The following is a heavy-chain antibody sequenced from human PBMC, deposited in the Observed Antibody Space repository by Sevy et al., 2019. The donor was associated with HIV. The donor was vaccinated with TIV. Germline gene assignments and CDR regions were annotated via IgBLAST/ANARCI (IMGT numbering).Heavy chain of an antibody. V-gene: IGHV3-48*02. Sequence: GGSLRLSFAASGFTFSSYSMSWVRQAPGKGLEWGSYISSSSTIYYAASVKGRFTITRDNAKNSLDLQMNSLRDADATAYYCGGDHLVRGVIGNFDYWGQGTLVTVSS. CDR3: GGDHLVRGVIGNFDY. D-gene: IGHD3-10*01. J-gene: IGHJ4*02. CDR2: ISSSSTI. CDR1: GFTFSSYS.